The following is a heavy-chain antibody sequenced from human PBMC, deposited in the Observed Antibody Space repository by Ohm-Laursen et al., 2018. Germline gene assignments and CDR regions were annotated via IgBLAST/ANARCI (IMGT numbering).Heavy chain of an antibody. Sequence: SLRLSCAASGFTFNNYAMNWVRQAPGKGLEWVSAISGSGGSTYYADSVKGRFTISRDNSKNTLYLQMNSLRAEDTAVYYCAKNLVTEQLGRPSGPDYWGQGTLVTVSS. CDR3: AKNLVTEQLGRPSGPDY. J-gene: IGHJ4*02. V-gene: IGHV3-23*01. CDR1: GFTFNNYA. CDR2: ISGSGGST. D-gene: IGHD6-6*01.